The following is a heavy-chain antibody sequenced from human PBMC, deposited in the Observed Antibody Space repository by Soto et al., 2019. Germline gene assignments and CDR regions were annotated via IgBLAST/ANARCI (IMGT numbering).Heavy chain of an antibody. CDR1: GGSISSGGYY. CDR3: ARVPRSGWHPRLFDY. Sequence: QVQLQESGPGLVKPSQTLSLTCTVSGGSISSGGYYWSWIRQHPGKGLEWIGYIYYSGSTYYNPSLTSRVTISVDTSKNQFSLKLSSVTAADTAVYYCARVPRSGWHPRLFDYWGQGTLVTVSS. D-gene: IGHD6-19*01. J-gene: IGHJ4*02. V-gene: IGHV4-31*03. CDR2: IYYSGST.